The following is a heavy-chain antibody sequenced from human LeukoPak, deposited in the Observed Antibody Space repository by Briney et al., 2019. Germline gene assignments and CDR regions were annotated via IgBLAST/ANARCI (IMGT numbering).Heavy chain of an antibody. Sequence: GGSLRLSCAASGFTFSSYDMHWVRQATGKGLEWVSAIGTAGDTYYPGSVKGRFTISRENAKNSLYLQMNSLRAGDTAVYYCARAQALHGAYYYYGMDVWGQGTTATVSS. CDR1: GFTFSSYD. J-gene: IGHJ6*02. CDR3: ARAQALHGAYYYYGMDV. CDR2: IGTAGDT. V-gene: IGHV3-13*01. D-gene: IGHD3-16*01.